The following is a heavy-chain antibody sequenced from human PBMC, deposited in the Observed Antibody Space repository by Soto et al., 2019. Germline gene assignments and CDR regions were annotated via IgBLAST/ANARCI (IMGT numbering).Heavy chain of an antibody. CDR3: AKLRLATYDFWGGCDS. CDR2: ISYDESNK. D-gene: IGHD3-3*01. V-gene: IGHV3-30*18. J-gene: IGHJ4*02. Sequence: QVQLVESGGGVVQPGRSLKLSCLASGFTFNDYSMHWVRQAPGTGLEWVALISYDESNKDYADPGEGRFTISRDNSKNALYLPINSLRSEDTAVYYCAKLRLATYDFWGGCDSWGQGTLVTVSS. CDR1: GFTFNDYS.